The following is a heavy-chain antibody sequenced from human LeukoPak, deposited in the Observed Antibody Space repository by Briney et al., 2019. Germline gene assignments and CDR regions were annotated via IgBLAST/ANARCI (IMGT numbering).Heavy chain of an antibody. V-gene: IGHV1-69*13. CDR3: ARNIVVVTATRYYFDY. CDR1: GGTFSSYA. D-gene: IGHD2-21*02. J-gene: IGHJ4*02. Sequence: ASVKVSCKASGGTFSSYAISWVRQAPGQGLEWMGGIIPIFGTANYAQKFQGRVTITADESTSTAYMELSSLRSEDTAVYYCARNIVVVTATRYYFDYWGQGTLVTVSS. CDR2: IIPIFGTA.